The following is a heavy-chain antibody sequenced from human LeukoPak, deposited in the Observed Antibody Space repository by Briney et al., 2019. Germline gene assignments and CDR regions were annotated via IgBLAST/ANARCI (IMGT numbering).Heavy chain of an antibody. D-gene: IGHD2-2*01. Sequence: GGSLRLSCAASGFTFSDYYMSWIRQAPGKGLEWVSYISSSGSTIYYADSVKGRFTISRDNAKNSLYLQMNSLRAEDTAVYYCAKHRYRSSTSCYGSKKYWFDPWGQGTLVTVSS. CDR1: GFTFSDYY. J-gene: IGHJ5*02. CDR2: ISSSGSTI. V-gene: IGHV3-11*04. CDR3: AKHRYRSSTSCYGSKKYWFDP.